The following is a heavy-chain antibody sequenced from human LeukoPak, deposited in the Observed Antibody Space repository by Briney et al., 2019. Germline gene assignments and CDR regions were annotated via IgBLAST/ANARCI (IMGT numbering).Heavy chain of an antibody. CDR2: FDPEDGET. D-gene: IGHD6-13*01. CDR3: ATWYSSGWYEGRAFDI. Sequence: GASVKVSCKVSGYTLTELSMHWVRQAPGKGLEWMGGFDPEDGETIYAQKFQGRVTMTEDTSTDTAYMELSSLRSEDTAVYYCATWYSSGWYEGRAFDIWGQGTMVTVSS. J-gene: IGHJ3*02. CDR1: GYTLTELS. V-gene: IGHV1-24*01.